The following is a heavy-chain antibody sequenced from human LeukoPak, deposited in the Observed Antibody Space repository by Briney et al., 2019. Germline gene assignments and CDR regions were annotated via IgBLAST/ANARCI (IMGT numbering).Heavy chain of an antibody. CDR1: GFTFSTYA. J-gene: IGHJ6*03. CDR2: ISYDGSNK. D-gene: IGHD5-18*01. V-gene: IGHV3-30-3*01. CDR3: ARGRKYSQLWGGPGYYYYYMDV. Sequence: PGGSLRLSCAASGFTFSTYAMHWVRQAPGKGLEWVAVISYDGSNKYYADSVKGRFTISRDNSKNTLYLQMNSLRAEDTAVYYCARGRKYSQLWGGPGYYYYYMDVWGKGTTVTVSS.